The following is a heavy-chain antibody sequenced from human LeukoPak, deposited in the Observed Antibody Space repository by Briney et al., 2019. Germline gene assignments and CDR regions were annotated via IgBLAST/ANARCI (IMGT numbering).Heavy chain of an antibody. Sequence: PSETLSLTCTVFGGSISSYYWSWIRQPPGKGLEWIWYIYFSVTTHYTPSLKSRVTISVDTSKNQFSLKLSSVTAADTAVYYCTRGVYIAAAQYGYWGQGTLVTVSS. CDR3: TRGVYIAAAQYGY. CDR1: GGSISSYY. V-gene: IGHV4-59*01. CDR2: IYFSVTT. D-gene: IGHD6-13*01. J-gene: IGHJ4*02.